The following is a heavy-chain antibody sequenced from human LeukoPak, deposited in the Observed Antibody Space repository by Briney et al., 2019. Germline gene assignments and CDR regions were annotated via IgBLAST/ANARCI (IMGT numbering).Heavy chain of an antibody. Sequence: MPSETLSLTCSVSGGSITSYDWSWIRQPPGKDVEWIGYIYHSGSTNYNPSLKSRVTISIDTSRNQFSLNLTSVTATDTAVYYCARLSRSSRVFFFDYWGQGNLVTVSS. J-gene: IGHJ4*02. CDR3: ARLSRSSRVFFFDY. V-gene: IGHV4-59*01. CDR2: IYHSGST. CDR1: GGSITSYD. D-gene: IGHD6-13*01.